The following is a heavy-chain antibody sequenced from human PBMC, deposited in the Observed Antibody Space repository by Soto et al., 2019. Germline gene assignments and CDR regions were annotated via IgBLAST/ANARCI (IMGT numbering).Heavy chain of an antibody. CDR1: GGSISTYY. Sequence: SETLSLTCTVSGGSISTYYWSWIRQPPGKGLEWIGYIYYSGITNYSPSLKSRVTISVDTSKNQFSLKLSSVTAADTAVYYCARDFGSGWRFDYWGQGTLVTVSS. CDR2: IYYSGIT. J-gene: IGHJ4*02. CDR3: ARDFGSGWRFDY. V-gene: IGHV4-59*12. D-gene: IGHD6-19*01.